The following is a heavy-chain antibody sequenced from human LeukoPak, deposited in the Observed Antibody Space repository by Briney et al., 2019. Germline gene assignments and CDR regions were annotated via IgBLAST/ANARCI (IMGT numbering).Heavy chain of an antibody. J-gene: IGHJ4*02. V-gene: IGHV4-34*01. Sequence: SETLSLTCAVYGGSFSGYYWSWIRQPPGKGLEWIGEINHSGSTNYNPSLKSRVTISVDTSKNQFSLKLSSVTAADTAVYYCARDHYDSSGYYFDYWGQGTLVTVSS. CDR2: INHSGST. D-gene: IGHD3-22*01. CDR3: ARDHYDSSGYYFDY. CDR1: GGSFSGYY.